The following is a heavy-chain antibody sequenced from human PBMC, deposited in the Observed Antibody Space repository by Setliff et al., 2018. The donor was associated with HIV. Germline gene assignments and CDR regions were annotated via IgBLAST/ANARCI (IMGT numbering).Heavy chain of an antibody. J-gene: IGHJ6*03. CDR1: GFTFRSYA. D-gene: IGHD3-3*01. CDR3: ASAHSSLSVYYYYMDV. V-gene: IGHV3-30*04. Sequence: QPGGSLRLSCAASGFTFRSYAMHWVRQAPGKGLEWVAAISSDGSSEYYTDSVRGRFTISRDNSKNTLYLQMSGRRADDTALYYCASAHSSLSVYYYYMDVWGKGTTVTVSS. CDR2: ISSDGSSE.